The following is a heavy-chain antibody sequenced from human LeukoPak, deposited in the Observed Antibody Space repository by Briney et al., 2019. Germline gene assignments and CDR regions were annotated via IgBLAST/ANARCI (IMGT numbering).Heavy chain of an antibody. J-gene: IGHJ5*02. CDR2: ISSSNIYI. CDR1: GFTFSSYI. Sequence: GGSLRLSCAASGFTFSSYIMNWVRQAPGKGLEWVSSISSSNIYIYYADSVKGRFTISRDNAKNSLYLQMNSLRAEDTAVYYCARRGSVQAIDPWGQGTLVTVSS. CDR3: ARRGSVQAIDP. V-gene: IGHV3-21*01. D-gene: IGHD1-26*01.